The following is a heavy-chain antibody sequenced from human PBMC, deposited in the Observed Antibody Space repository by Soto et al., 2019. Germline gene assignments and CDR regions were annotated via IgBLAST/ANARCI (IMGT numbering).Heavy chain of an antibody. CDR1: GYTFAAFF. V-gene: IGHV1-2*04. D-gene: IGHD4-17*01. J-gene: IGHJ4*02. Sequence: QVQLVQSGAEVKKPGASVKVSCKTSGYTFAAFFIHWIRQAPGQGLEWMGWINPTSGATVSAQKFQAWVTMTRDTSISTAYMELRGLKSDDTAVYYCTRDPDSGDYWGYFFDYWGQGTPVSVSS. CDR2: INPTSGAT. CDR3: TRDPDSGDYWGYFFDY.